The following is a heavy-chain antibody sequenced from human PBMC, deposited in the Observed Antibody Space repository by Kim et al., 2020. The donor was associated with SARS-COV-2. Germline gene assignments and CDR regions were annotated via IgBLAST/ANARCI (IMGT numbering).Heavy chain of an antibody. CDR3: ARLPNRYSSSSPGYY. Sequence: PSLKSRVTISVDTSKNQFSLKLSSVTAADTAVYYCARLPNRYSSSSPGYYWGQGTLVTVSS. D-gene: IGHD6-13*01. V-gene: IGHV4-39*01. J-gene: IGHJ4*02.